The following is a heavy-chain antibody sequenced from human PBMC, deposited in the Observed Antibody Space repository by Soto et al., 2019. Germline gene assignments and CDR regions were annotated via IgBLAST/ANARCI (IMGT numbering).Heavy chain of an antibody. Sequence: QVQLQQWGAGLLKPSETLSLTCAVYGGSFSGYYWSWIRQPPGKGLEWIGEINHSGSTNYNPSLKSRVTISVDTSKNQFSLKLSSVTAADTAVYYCATDSSSWYAHWGQGTLFTVSS. V-gene: IGHV4-34*01. D-gene: IGHD6-13*01. CDR3: ATDSSSWYAH. CDR1: GGSFSGYY. CDR2: INHSGST. J-gene: IGHJ5*02.